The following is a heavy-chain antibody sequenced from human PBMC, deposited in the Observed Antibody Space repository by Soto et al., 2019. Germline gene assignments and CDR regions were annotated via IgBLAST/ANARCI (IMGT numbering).Heavy chain of an antibody. CDR3: ARGPRKGVVIMDYYYGMDV. D-gene: IGHD3-3*01. V-gene: IGHV4-34*01. CDR1: GGSFSGYY. Sequence: PSETLSLTCAVYGGSFSGYYWSWIRQPPGKGLEWIGEINHSGSTNYKPSLKSRVTISADTSKNQFSLKLSYVTDADTAVYYCARGPRKGVVIMDYYYGMDVWAQRNTVT. J-gene: IGHJ6*02. CDR2: INHSGST.